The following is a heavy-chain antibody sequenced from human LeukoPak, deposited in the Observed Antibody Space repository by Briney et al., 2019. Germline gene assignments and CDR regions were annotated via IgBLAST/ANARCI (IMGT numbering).Heavy chain of an antibody. CDR3: AKDSGDVLTGYHHWGRPASDEVPHYFDS. CDR2: ISAYNGNT. D-gene: IGHD3-9*01. J-gene: IGHJ4*02. V-gene: IGHV1-18*01. Sequence: ASVNVSCTASGHTLTSYGISWVRQAPGQGLEWMGWISAYNGNTNYAQKLQGRVTMTTDTSTSTVYMELTSLRADDTAVYYCAKDSGDVLTGYHHWGRPASDEVPHYFDSWGQGALVIVSS. CDR1: GHTLTSYG.